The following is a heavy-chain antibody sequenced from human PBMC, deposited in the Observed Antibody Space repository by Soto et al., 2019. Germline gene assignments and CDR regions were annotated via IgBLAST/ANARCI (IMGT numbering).Heavy chain of an antibody. V-gene: IGHV3-21*06. D-gene: IGHD2-2*01. CDR2: ISSSTSYV. Sequence: EVQLVESGGGLVKPGGSLRLSCADSGFTFSRYGMNWLRQAPGKGLEWVASISSSTSYVYYADSVKGRFSISRDNAKNILYLEMYALRIEDTAVNYCARDPSEGRVGNWFESWGQGTLVTVSS. CDR3: ARDPSEGRVGNWFES. CDR1: GFTFSRYG. J-gene: IGHJ5*01.